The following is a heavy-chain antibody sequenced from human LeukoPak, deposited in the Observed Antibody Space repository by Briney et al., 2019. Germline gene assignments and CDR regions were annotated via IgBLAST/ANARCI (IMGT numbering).Heavy chain of an antibody. J-gene: IGHJ6*03. D-gene: IGHD5-24*01. CDR3: ERGRLRWLQSPLGYMDV. CDR2: INHSGST. Sequence: PSETLSLTCAVYGGSFSGYYWSWIRQPQGQGLEWNGEINHSGSTNYNPSLKSRVTISVDTSKNQFSLKLSSVTAADAAVYYCERGRLRWLQSPLGYMDVWGKGTTVTVSS. CDR1: GGSFSGYY. V-gene: IGHV4-34*01.